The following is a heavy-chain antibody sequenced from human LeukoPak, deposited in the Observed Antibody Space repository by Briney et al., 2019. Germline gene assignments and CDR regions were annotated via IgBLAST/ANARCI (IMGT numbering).Heavy chain of an antibody. V-gene: IGHV4-34*01. CDR1: GGSFSGYY. D-gene: IGHD4-17*01. CDR3: ARVPTVTSPYFDY. CDR2: INHSGST. Sequence: PLETLSLTCAVYGGSFSGYYWSWIRQPPGKGLEWIGEINHSGSTNYNPSLKSRVTISVDTSKNQFSLKLSSVTAADTAVYYCARVPTVTSPYFDYWGQGTLVTVSS. J-gene: IGHJ4*02.